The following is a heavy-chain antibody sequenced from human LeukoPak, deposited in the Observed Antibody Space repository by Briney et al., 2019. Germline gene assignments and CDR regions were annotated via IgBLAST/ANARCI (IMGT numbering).Heavy chain of an antibody. D-gene: IGHD3-22*01. CDR3: ARGMRYYYDSSGHIQGH. Sequence: PGGSLRLSCAASGFTFSDYYMSWIRQAPGKGLEWVSYISSSGSTIYYADSVKGRFTNSRDNAKNSLYLQMNSLRAEDTAVYYCARGMRYYYDSSGHIQGHWGQRTLVTVSS. CDR2: ISSSGSTI. J-gene: IGHJ4*02. CDR1: GFTFSDYY. V-gene: IGHV3-11*01.